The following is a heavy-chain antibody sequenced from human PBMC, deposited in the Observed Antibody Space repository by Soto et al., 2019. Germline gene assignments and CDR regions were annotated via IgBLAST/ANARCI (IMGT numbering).Heavy chain of an antibody. CDR3: ARDGREGFVTMDV. CDR1: GGSISSGGHY. CDR2: ISHSGNT. Sequence: QVQLQESGPGLVKPSQTLSLTCTDSGGSISSGGHYWSWIRQHPGKGLEWIGYISHSGNTYYSPSLKSRVTISVDTSKNQLSLRLRSVTAADTAVYYCARDGREGFVTMDVWGQGTTVTVSS. V-gene: IGHV4-31*03. J-gene: IGHJ6*02. D-gene: IGHD1-26*01.